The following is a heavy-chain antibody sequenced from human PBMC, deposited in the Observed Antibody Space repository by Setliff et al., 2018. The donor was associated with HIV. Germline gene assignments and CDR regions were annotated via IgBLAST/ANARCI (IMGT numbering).Heavy chain of an antibody. CDR3: ARRPISPYTLTTGMLDP. D-gene: IGHD3-10*01. CDR1: GGSFSGYY. CDR2: INEGGNT. J-gene: IGHJ5*02. V-gene: IGHV4-34*01. Sequence: SETLSLTCGVYGGSFSGYYWTWIRQPPGKGLQWIGEINEGGNTNYDPSLKSRVTMSVDTSKNQISLRLISLTAADTAVYYCARRPISPYTLTTGMLDPWGQGTLVTVSS.